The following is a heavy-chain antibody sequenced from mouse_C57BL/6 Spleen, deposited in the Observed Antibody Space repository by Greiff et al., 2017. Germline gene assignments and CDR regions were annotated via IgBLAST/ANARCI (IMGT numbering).Heavy chain of an antibody. CDR3: ARRADYDGGAFAY. CDR1: GYTFTDYY. D-gene: IGHD2-4*01. V-gene: IGHV1-76*01. Sequence: QVQLKESGAELVRPGASVKLSCKASGYTFTDYYINWVKQRPGQGLEWIARIYPGSGNTYYNEKFKGKATLTAEKSSSTAYMQLSSLTSEDSAVYFCARRADYDGGAFAYWGQGTLVTVSA. J-gene: IGHJ3*01. CDR2: IYPGSGNT.